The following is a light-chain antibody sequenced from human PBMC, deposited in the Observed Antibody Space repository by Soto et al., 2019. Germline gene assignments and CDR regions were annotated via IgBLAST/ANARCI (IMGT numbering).Light chain of an antibody. CDR1: QSVSSSY. J-gene: IGKJ4*01. V-gene: IGKV3-20*01. Sequence: EIVLTQSPGTLSLSPGERATLSCRASQSVSSSYLAWYQQKPGQAPRLLIYGASSRATGIPDRFSGSGSGTDFTLSISRLEPGDFAVYYCQQYDSPPLIFGGGTKVEIK. CDR3: QQYDSPPLI. CDR2: GAS.